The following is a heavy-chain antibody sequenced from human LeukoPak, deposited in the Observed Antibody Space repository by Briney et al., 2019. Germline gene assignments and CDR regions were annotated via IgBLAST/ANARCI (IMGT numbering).Heavy chain of an antibody. D-gene: IGHD2-8*02. CDR3: ARDHTPGGLENWFDP. CDR1: GGSISSGSYY. CDR2: IYTSGST. Sequence: SQTLSLTCTVSGGSISSGSYYWSWIWQPAGKGLEWIGRIYTSGSTNYNPSLKSRVTISVDTSKNQFSLKLSSVTAADTAVYYCARDHTPGGLENWFDPWGQGTLVTVSS. V-gene: IGHV4-61*02. J-gene: IGHJ5*02.